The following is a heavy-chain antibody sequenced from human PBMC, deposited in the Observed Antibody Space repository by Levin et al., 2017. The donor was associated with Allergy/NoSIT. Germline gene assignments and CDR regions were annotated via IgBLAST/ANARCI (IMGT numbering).Heavy chain of an antibody. D-gene: IGHD7-27*01. Sequence: GGSLRLSCAASGFTVSGYWMSWLRQAPGKGLEWVANLKQDGSEKNYVDSVKGRFTISRDKAKNSLYLQMNSLRADDTAVYYCARMNWGTGPFDYWGQGTLVTVSS. CDR1: GFTVSGYW. J-gene: IGHJ4*02. CDR2: LKQDGSEK. V-gene: IGHV3-7*04. CDR3: ARMNWGTGPFDY.